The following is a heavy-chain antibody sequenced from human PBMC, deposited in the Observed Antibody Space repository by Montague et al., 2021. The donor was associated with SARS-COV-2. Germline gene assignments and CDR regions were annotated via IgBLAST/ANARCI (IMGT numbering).Heavy chain of an antibody. Sequence: SLRLSCAASGFSFSGYAMNWVRQAPGKGLEWISVIYSGGDRTYYADSVRGRFTISRDDSKNTLFLHLNDLSAEDTAIYYCAKPGPFAFYFESWGQGTLVTVSS. D-gene: IGHD3-10*01. J-gene: IGHJ4*02. V-gene: IGHV3-23*03. CDR3: AKPGPFAFYFES. CDR2: IYSGGDRT. CDR1: GFSFSGYA.